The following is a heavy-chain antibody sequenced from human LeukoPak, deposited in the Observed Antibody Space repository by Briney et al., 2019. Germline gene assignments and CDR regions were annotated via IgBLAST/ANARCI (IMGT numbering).Heavy chain of an antibody. CDR3: ARIWVTVTTPPHLDY. J-gene: IGHJ4*02. CDR2: IYSGGST. CDR1: GFTVSSNY. D-gene: IGHD4-17*01. V-gene: IGHV3-53*04. Sequence: GGSLRLSCAASGFTVSSNYMSWVRQAPGKGLEWVSDIYSGGSTYYADSVKGRFTISRHNSKNTLYLQMNSLRAEDTAVYYCARIWVTVTTPPHLDYWGQGTLVTVSS.